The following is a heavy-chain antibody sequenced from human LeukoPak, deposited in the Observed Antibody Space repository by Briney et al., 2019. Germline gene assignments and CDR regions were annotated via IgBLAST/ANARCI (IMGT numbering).Heavy chain of an antibody. V-gene: IGHV1-2*02. CDR3: ARFAGKWELPDPFDY. D-gene: IGHD1-26*01. CDR2: INPNSGGT. CDR1: GYTLTGYY. Sequence: ASVKVSCKASGYTLTGYYMHWVRQAPGQGLEWMGWINPNSGGTNYAQKFQGRVTMTRDTSISTAYMELSRLRSDDTAVYYCARFAGKWELPDPFDYWGQGTLVTVSS. J-gene: IGHJ4*02.